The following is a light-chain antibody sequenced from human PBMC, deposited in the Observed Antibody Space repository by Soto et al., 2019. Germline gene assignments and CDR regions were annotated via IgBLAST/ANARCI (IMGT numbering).Light chain of an antibody. CDR2: DAS. CDR3: QQRYTLIT. Sequence: EIVLRQSPATLSMSPGERATLSCRASQNIDNFLVWYPQKPGQAPRLLIYDASKRATGIPARFSGSGSGTDFTLTISSLEPEDFAVYYCQQRYTLITFGPGTKVDIK. CDR1: QNIDNF. J-gene: IGKJ3*01. V-gene: IGKV3-11*01.